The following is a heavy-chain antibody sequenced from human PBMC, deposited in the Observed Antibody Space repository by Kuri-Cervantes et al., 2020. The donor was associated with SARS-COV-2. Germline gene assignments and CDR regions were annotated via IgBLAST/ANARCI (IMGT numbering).Heavy chain of an antibody. Sequence: SDILSPTCTVSGDSIISSSYYWDWIRQPPGKGLAWIGTISYSGSTNVSPSFMNRVSLSVDTSNNRFSLTRSSVTAADTAMYYCARFLRTLNSFDYWGHGRLVTVSS. CDR3: ARFLRTLNSFDY. CDR1: GDSIISSSYY. CDR2: ISYSGST. D-gene: IGHD3-3*01. J-gene: IGHJ4*01. V-gene: IGHV4-39*01.